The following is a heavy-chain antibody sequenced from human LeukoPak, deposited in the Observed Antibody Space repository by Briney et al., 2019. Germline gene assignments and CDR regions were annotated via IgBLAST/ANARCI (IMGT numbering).Heavy chain of an antibody. D-gene: IGHD2-2*01. CDR2: IYYSGST. J-gene: IGHJ6*03. Sequence: PSETLSLTCTVSGGSISDYYWNWIRQPPGKGLEGIGYIYYSGSTTYNPSLTSRVTMSVDTAKNQFSLKLRSVTAADTAVYYCARGDFCSSSNCYLRPMDVWGKGTTVTVSS. CDR3: ARGDFCSSSNCYLRPMDV. V-gene: IGHV4-59*01. CDR1: GGSISDYY.